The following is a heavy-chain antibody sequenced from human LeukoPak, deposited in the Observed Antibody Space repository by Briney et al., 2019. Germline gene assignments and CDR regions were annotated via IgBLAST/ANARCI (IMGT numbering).Heavy chain of an antibody. CDR3: ARHGTASDTTGYFFWH. CDR2: VSGSAGSI. CDR1: GFTFSSYA. D-gene: IGHD3-22*01. Sequence: GGSLRLSCAASGFTFSSYAMSWARQAPGKGLEWVAAVSGSAGSIYYADSVKGRFTVSRDNSKNTLYLEMSSLRAEDTALYYCARHGTASDTTGYFFWHWGQGTLVTVSS. J-gene: IGHJ4*02. V-gene: IGHV3-23*01.